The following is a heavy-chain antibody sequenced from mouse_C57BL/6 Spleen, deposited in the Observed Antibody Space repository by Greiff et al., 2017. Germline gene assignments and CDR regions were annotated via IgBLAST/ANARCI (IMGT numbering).Heavy chain of an antibody. J-gene: IGHJ1*03. D-gene: IGHD1-1*01. CDR1: GYAFSSYW. CDR2: IYPGDGDT. Sequence: VQLQQSGAELVKPGASVKISCKASGYAFSSYWMNWVKQRPGKGLEWIGQIYPGDGDTTYNGKFKGKATLTADKSSSTAYMQLISLTSEDSAVYFCARWYYGSSYDWYFDVWGTGTTVTVSS. CDR3: ARWYYGSSYDWYFDV. V-gene: IGHV1-80*01.